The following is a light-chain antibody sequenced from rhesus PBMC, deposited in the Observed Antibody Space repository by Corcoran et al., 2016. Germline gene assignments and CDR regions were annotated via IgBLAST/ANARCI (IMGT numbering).Light chain of an antibody. CDR2: KAS. J-gene: IGKJ1*01. CDR3: QHGYGTPRT. V-gene: IGKV1-74*01. Sequence: DIQMTQSPSSLSASVGDRVTITCRASENVNNYLNWYQQKPGKAPKLLIYKASTLQSGVPSRFSGSGFVTEYTFTISSLQPEDVATYYCQHGYGTPRTFGQGTKVEIK. CDR1: ENVNNY.